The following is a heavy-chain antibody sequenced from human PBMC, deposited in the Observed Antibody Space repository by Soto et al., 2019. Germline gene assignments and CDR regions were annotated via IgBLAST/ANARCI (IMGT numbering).Heavy chain of an antibody. CDR2: ISSSSSYT. CDR1: GFTFSDYY. Sequence: LRLSCAASGFTFSDYYMSWIRQAPGKGLEWVSYISSSSSYTNYADSVKGRFTISGDNAKSSLYLQMNSLRAEDTAVYYCARTPDCTNGVCSAGFDYWGQGTLVTVSS. J-gene: IGHJ4*02. CDR3: ARTPDCTNGVCSAGFDY. V-gene: IGHV3-11*06. D-gene: IGHD2-8*01.